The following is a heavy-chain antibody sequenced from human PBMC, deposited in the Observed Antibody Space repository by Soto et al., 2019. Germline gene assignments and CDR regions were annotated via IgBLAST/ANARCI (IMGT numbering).Heavy chain of an antibody. CDR1: GGSISSYY. J-gene: IGHJ6*03. D-gene: IGHD2-15*01. CDR3: ARVIGYCSGGRCYSIPGGYYYYMDV. CDR2: IYYSGST. Sequence: PSETLSLTCTVSGGSISSYYWSWIRQPPGKGLEWIGYIYYSGSTNYNPSLKSRVTISVDTSKNQFSLKLSSVTAADTAVYYCARVIGYCSGGRCYSIPGGYYYYMDVWGKGTTVTVSS. V-gene: IGHV4-59*01.